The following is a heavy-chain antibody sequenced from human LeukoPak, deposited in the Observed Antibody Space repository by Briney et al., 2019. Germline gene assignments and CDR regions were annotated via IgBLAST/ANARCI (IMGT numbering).Heavy chain of an antibody. CDR1: GFTFSSYS. CDR2: ISSSSSYI. V-gene: IGHV3-21*01. CDR3: ARETIAAAGADY. Sequence: PGGSLRLSCAASGFTFSSYSMNWVRQAPGKGLEWVSSISSSSSYIYYADSVKGRFTISRDNAKNSLYLQMNSLRAEDTAVYYCARETIAAAGADYWGQGTLVTASS. D-gene: IGHD6-13*01. J-gene: IGHJ4*02.